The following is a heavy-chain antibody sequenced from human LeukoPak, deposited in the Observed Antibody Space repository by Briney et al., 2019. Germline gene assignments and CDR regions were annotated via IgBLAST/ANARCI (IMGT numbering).Heavy chain of an antibody. J-gene: IGHJ6*02. CDR3: ARDFYGDQSYGMDV. CDR2: IYTSGST. Sequence: SETLSPTCTVSGGSVSSYYWSWIRQPAGKGLEWIGRIYTSGSTNYNPSLKSRVTMSVDTSKNQFSLKLSSVTAADTAVYYCARDFYGDQSYGMDVWGQGTTVTVSS. V-gene: IGHV4-4*07. D-gene: IGHD4-17*01. CDR1: GGSVSSYY.